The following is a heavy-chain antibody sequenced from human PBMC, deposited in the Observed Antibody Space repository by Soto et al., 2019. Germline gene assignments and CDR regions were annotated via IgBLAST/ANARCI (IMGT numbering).Heavy chain of an antibody. D-gene: IGHD2-8*02. CDR1: GGSFSGYY. CDR3: ARDKITGLFDY. V-gene: IGHV4-34*01. Sequence: SETLSLTCAVYGGSFSGYYWTWIRQPPGTGLEWIGEINHNGSTNYNPSLKSRVTISIDTSKNQFSLKLTSVTAADTAVYYCARDKITGLFDYWGQGTLVTVSS. CDR2: INHNGST. J-gene: IGHJ4*02.